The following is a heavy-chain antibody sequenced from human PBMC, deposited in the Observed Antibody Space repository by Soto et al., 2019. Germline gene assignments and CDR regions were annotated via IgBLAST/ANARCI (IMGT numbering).Heavy chain of an antibody. V-gene: IGHV1-3*01. D-gene: IGHD3-10*01. CDR3: AREDITMVLRAAFDI. CDR1: GYTFTSYA. Sequence: VASVKVSFKASGYTFTSYAMHWVRQAPGQRLEWMGWINAGNGNTKYSQKFQGRVTITRDTSASTAYMELSSLRSEDTAVYYCAREDITMVLRAAFDIWGQGTMVTVSS. CDR2: INAGNGNT. J-gene: IGHJ3*02.